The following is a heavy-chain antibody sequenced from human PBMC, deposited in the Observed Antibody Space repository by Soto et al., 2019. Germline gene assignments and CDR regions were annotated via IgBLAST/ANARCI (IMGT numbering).Heavy chain of an antibody. V-gene: IGHV1-69*08. D-gene: IGHD5-18*01. CDR1: GGTLNTYT. CDR3: ARDVTAMEALYYYDT. CDR2: ILAFLGST. Sequence: QLQLVQSGAAVKKPGSSVKVSCKASGGTLNTYTISWVRQAPGQGLEWMGSILAFLGSTNYAKKFQGRVTITADQSTSTMELSSLRSEDTAVYFCARDVTAMEALYYYDTWGQGSLVTVSS. J-gene: IGHJ4*02.